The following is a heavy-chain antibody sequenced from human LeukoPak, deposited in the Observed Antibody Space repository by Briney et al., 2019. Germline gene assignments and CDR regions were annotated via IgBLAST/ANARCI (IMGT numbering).Heavy chain of an antibody. Sequence: SETLSLTCTVSGGSISSYYWSWIRQPPGKGLEWIGYIYYSGSAKYNPSLKSRVTISVDTSKYQFSLKLSSVTAGDTAVYYCARAPGIAAAGTHFDFWGQGTLVTVSS. CDR3: ARAPGIAAAGTHFDF. J-gene: IGHJ4*02. D-gene: IGHD6-13*01. V-gene: IGHV4-59*01. CDR1: GGSISSYY. CDR2: IYYSGSA.